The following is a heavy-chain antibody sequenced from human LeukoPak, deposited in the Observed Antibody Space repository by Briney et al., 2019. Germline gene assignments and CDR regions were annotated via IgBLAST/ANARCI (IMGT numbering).Heavy chain of an antibody. V-gene: IGHV3-23*01. CDR1: GLTFSSYW. CDR2: ISGSGGST. Sequence: GGSLRLSCAASGLTFSSYWMNWARQAPGKGLEWVSAISGSGGSTYYADSVKGRFTISRDNSKNTLYLQMNSLRAEDTAVYYCAKATERIMITFGGAYFDYWGQGTLVTVSS. CDR3: AKATERIMITFGGAYFDY. D-gene: IGHD3-16*01. J-gene: IGHJ4*02.